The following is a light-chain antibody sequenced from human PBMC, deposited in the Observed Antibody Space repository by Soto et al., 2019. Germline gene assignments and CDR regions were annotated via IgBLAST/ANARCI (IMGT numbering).Light chain of an antibody. Sequence: QSVLTQPPSASGTPGQRVTISCSGSSSNIGNNPVNWYQQLPGTAPKLLIYSNNQRPSGVPDRFSGSKSGTSASLANSGLQSEDEADYYCAAWDDNLSGVVFGGGTQLTVL. CDR1: SSNIGNNP. CDR3: AAWDDNLSGVV. J-gene: IGLJ2*01. CDR2: SNN. V-gene: IGLV1-44*01.